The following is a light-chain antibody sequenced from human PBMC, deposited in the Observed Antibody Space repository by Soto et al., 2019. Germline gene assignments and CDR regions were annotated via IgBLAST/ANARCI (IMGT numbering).Light chain of an antibody. CDR3: QSYDSSLSGYV. J-gene: IGLJ1*01. V-gene: IGLV1-40*01. Sequence: QSVLTQPPSVSEAPGQRVTISCTGSSSNIGAGYEAHWYQQVPGTAPKLLIYVNNNLLSGVPDRFSVSKSDTSASLAITGLTAEDEAEYYCQSYDSSLSGYVFVTGTKLTVL. CDR1: SSNIGAGYE. CDR2: VNN.